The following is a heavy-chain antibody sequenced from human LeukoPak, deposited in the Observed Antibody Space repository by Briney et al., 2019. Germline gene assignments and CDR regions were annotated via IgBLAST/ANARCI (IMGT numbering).Heavy chain of an antibody. J-gene: IGHJ4*02. CDR2: ISSSSSYI. V-gene: IGHV3-21*01. CDR1: GFTFSSYS. CDR3: ARDPSTIAVAGTYVY. D-gene: IGHD6-19*01. Sequence: GGSLRLSCAASGFTFSSYSMNWVRQTPGKGLEWVSSISSSSSYIYYADSVKGRFTISRDNAKNSLYLQMNSLRAEDTAVYYCARDPSTIAVAGTYVYWGQGTLVIVSS.